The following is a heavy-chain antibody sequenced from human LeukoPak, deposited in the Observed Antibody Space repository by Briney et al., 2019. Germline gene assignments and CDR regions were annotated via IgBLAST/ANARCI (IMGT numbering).Heavy chain of an antibody. V-gene: IGHV3-30*18. CDR2: ISYDGSNK. CDR1: GFTFSSYG. D-gene: IGHD3-22*01. CDR3: AKDNYYDSSASPDY. Sequence: PGGSLRLSCAASGFTFSSYGMHWVRQAPGKGLEWVAAISYDGSNKYYADSVKGRFTISRDNSKNTLYLQMNSLRAEDTAVYYCAKDNYYDSSASPDYWGQGTLVTVSS. J-gene: IGHJ4*02.